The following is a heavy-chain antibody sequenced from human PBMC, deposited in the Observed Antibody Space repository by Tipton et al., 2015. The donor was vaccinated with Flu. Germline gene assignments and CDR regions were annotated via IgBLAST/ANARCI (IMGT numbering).Heavy chain of an antibody. D-gene: IGHD6-13*01. CDR1: GDSISSNSFH. Sequence: TLSLTCTVSGDSISSNSFHWGWIRQPPGKGLQWIGSIYNTGGTFYHPSRRSRVTISLVTSKSQFSLRLSSVTAADTAVYYCAKVSSWSLFFDSWGQGSQVTVSS. CDR3: AKVSSWSLFFDS. V-gene: IGHV4-39*07. CDR2: IYNTGGT. J-gene: IGHJ4*02.